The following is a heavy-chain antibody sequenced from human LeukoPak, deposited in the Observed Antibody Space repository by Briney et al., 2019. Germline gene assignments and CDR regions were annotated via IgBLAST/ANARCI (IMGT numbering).Heavy chain of an antibody. CDR1: RGSISDYY. Sequence: SETLSLTCTVSRGSISDYYWSWIRQPAGKGLGWIGRIYTSGSTNYNPSLKSRVTMPVDTSKKQISLKLSSVTAADTAVYYCARDGGVINNYALDYWGQGTLVTVSS. J-gene: IGHJ4*02. V-gene: IGHV4-4*07. D-gene: IGHD3-16*02. CDR3: ARDGGVINNYALDY. CDR2: IYTSGST.